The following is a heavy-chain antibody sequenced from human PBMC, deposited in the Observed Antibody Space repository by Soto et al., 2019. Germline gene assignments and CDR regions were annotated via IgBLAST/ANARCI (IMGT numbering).Heavy chain of an antibody. V-gene: IGHV2-5*01. CDR1: GFSLSTSGLG. D-gene: IGHD6-19*01. Sequence: QITLKESGPTLVRPTQTLTLTCTFSGFSLSTSGLGVGWIRQPPGKALVWLALIYWNDDKRYSPSLKARLTITKDTSKNQVVLTITNMDPVDTATYYCAHRPSGWYLFDYWGQGTLVTVSS. CDR3: AHRPSGWYLFDY. CDR2: IYWNDDK. J-gene: IGHJ4*02.